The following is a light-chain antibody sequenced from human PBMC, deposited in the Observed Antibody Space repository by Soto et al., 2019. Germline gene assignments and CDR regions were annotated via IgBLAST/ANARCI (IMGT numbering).Light chain of an antibody. Sequence: IQMTQSPSTLSASVGDSVTITCRASQSISTLTAWYQQKPGKAPRLLLYESSVLESGAPSRFSGDGSGTDFTLTISGLQPDDSAIYYCQQYHTYWTFGQGTKVEVK. CDR1: QSISTL. CDR2: ESS. V-gene: IGKV1-5*03. J-gene: IGKJ1*01. CDR3: QQYHTYWT.